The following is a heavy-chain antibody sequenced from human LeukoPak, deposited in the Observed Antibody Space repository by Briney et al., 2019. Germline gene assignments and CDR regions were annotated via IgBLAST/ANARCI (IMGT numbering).Heavy chain of an antibody. Sequence: GGSLRLSCAASGFTFSSYWMSWVRQAPGKGLEWVANIKQDGSEKYYVDSVKGRFAISRDNAKNTLYLQMNSLRADDAAVYYCARAPVTSCRGAFCYPFDIWGQGTLVTVSS. J-gene: IGHJ4*02. D-gene: IGHD2-15*01. CDR2: IKQDGSEK. CDR3: ARAPVTSCRGAFCYPFDI. CDR1: GFTFSSYW. V-gene: IGHV3-7*03.